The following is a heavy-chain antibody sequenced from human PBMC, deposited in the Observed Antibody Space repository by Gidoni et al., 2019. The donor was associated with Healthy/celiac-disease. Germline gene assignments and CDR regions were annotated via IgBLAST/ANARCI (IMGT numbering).Heavy chain of an antibody. V-gene: IGHV3-48*01. Sequence: EVQLVESGGGLVQPGGSLRLSCAASGFTFSSYSMNWVRQAPGKGLEWVSYISSSSSTIYYADSVKGRFTISRDNAKNSLYLQMNSLRAEDTAVYYCARGLRGRFIDPWGQGTLVTVSS. D-gene: IGHD2-15*01. CDR1: GFTFSSYS. CDR3: ARGLRGRFIDP. CDR2: ISSSSSTI. J-gene: IGHJ5*02.